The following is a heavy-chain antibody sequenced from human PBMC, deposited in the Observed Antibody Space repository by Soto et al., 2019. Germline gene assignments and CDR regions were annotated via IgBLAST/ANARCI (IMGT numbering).Heavy chain of an antibody. D-gene: IGHD3-22*01. CDR3: ARAHYGPSGYYFDS. CDR2: IYHTGST. J-gene: IGHJ4*02. CDR1: GDSISSGGYS. Sequence: QVQLQESGSGLVKPSLTMSLTFTVSGDSISSGGYSWSGIRQPPQNGLEWIGYIYHTGSTSYSPSLKSRVTISVDKSKNQFSLILNSVTAADTAIYYCARAHYGPSGYYFDSWGQGTLFTVSS. V-gene: IGHV4-30-2*01.